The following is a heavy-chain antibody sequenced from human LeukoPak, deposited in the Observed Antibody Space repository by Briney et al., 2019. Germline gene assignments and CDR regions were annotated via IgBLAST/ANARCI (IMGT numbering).Heavy chain of an antibody. D-gene: IGHD4-17*01. CDR1: GGSISIYY. V-gene: IGHV4-4*07. CDR3: ARLRSTYWYFDL. Sequence: SETLSLTCTVSGGSISIYYWSWIRQPAGKGLEWIGRIYTSGTTHYNPSLKSRVTMSVDTFKNQFSLKLSSVTAADTAVYYCARLRSTYWYFDLWGRGTLVTVSS. CDR2: IYTSGTT. J-gene: IGHJ2*01.